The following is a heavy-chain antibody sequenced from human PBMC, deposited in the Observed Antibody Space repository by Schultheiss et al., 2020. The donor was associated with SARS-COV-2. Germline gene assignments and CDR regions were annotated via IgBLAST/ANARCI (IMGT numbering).Heavy chain of an antibody. CDR3: ARDRDYGDHWGY. J-gene: IGHJ4*02. V-gene: IGHV1-2*06. CDR2: INPNSGGT. Sequence: GESLKISCKGSGYSFTSYYMNWVRQAPGQGLEWMGRINPNSGGTNYAQKFQGRVTMTRDTSISTAYMELSRLRSDDTAVYYCARDRDYGDHWGYWGQGTLVTVSS. CDR1: GYSFTSYY. D-gene: IGHD4-17*01.